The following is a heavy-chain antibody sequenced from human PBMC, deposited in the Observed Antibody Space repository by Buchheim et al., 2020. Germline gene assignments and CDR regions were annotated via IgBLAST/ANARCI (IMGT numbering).Heavy chain of an antibody. CDR2: INHSGST. CDR3: ARAAYDFWSGYYHFDY. D-gene: IGHD3-3*01. Sequence: QVQLQQWGAGLLKPSETLSLTCAVYGGSFSGYYWSWIRQPPGKGLEWIGEINHSGSTNYNPSLKSRVTISVDTSKNQFSLKLSSVTAADTAVYYCARAAYDFWSGYYHFDYWGQGTL. V-gene: IGHV4-34*01. J-gene: IGHJ4*02. CDR1: GGSFSGYY.